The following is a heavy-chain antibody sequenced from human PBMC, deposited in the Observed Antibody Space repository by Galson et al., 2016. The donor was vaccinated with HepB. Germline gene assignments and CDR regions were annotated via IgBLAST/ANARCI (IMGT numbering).Heavy chain of an antibody. CDR1: GFTFNTYS. Sequence: SLRLSCAASGFTFNTYSIHWVRQAPGKGLEWVAVISYDGSDKDYADSVKGRFTISRDNSKNMLYLQMNSLRNEDTAVYYCARSTSGSSTWYVNYYYGMDVWGQGTTVTVSS. D-gene: IGHD6-13*01. V-gene: IGHV3-30-3*01. J-gene: IGHJ6*02. CDR3: ARSTSGSSTWYVNYYYGMDV. CDR2: ISYDGSDK.